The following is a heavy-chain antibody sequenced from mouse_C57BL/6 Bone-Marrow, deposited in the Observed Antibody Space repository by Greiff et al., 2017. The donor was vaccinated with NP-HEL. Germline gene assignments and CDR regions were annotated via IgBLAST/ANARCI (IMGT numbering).Heavy chain of an antibody. Sequence: EVQLQQSGPVLVKPGASVKMSCKASGYTFTDYYMNWVKQSHGKSLEWIGVINPYDGGTKYNQKFKGKATLTVDTSSSTAYMELNSLTSEDSAVYYGAREEVGLLLLNVYAMGCWGQGTSVTVST. CDR1: GYTFTDYY. CDR2: INPYDGGT. CDR3: AREEVGLLLLNVYAMGC. J-gene: IGHJ4*01. V-gene: IGHV1-19*01. D-gene: IGHD2-2*01.